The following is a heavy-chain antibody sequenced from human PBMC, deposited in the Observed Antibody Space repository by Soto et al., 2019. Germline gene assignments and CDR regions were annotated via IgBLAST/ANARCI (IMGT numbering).Heavy chain of an antibody. Sequence: PSETLSLTCTVSGGSISSSSYYWAWIRQPPGKGLEWIGVIFYSGSTSYNPSLKSRVTISVDTSKNQFSLNLSSVTAADTAVYYCARTLNFQGYCISTNCPIDYWGQGTLVTVSS. J-gene: IGHJ4*02. V-gene: IGHV4-39*01. D-gene: IGHD2-2*01. CDR2: IFYSGST. CDR3: ARTLNFQGYCISTNCPIDY. CDR1: GGSISSSSYY.